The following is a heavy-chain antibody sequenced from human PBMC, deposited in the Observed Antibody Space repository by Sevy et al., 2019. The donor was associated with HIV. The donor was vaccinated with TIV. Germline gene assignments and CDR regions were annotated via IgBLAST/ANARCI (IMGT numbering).Heavy chain of an antibody. CDR1: GFNFRTYN. CDR3: ARDYVLPATIDYYYYGMDV. J-gene: IGHJ6*02. D-gene: IGHD2-2*01. V-gene: IGHV3-21*01. Sequence: GGSLRLSCAASGFNFRTYNMNWVRQAPGKGLEWVSSVSSSSSYIYYADSVKGRFTISRDNAKTSPYLQMNSLRAEDTAVYYCARDYVLPATIDYYYYGMDVWGQGTTVTVSS. CDR2: VSSSSSYI.